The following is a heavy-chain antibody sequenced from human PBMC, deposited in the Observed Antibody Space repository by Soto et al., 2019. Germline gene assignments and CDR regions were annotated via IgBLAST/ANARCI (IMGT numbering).Heavy chain of an antibody. CDR1: GGSISSGGYS. CDR2: IYHSGST. CDR3: AGVRGPYCGGECYPPTPNWFDP. Sequence: QLQLQESGSGLVKPSQTLSLTCAVSGGSISSGGYSWSWIRQPPGKGQEWIRYIYHSGSTYYNLSLKSRVTISVDRSKNQFSLKLSSVTAADSAVYYCAGVRGPYCGGECYPPTPNWFDPWGQGTLVTVSS. V-gene: IGHV4-30-2*01. J-gene: IGHJ5*02. D-gene: IGHD2-21*01.